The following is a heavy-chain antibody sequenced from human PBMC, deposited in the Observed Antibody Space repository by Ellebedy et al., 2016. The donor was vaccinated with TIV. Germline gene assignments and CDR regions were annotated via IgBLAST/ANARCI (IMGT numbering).Heavy chain of an antibody. CDR2: IIPILGIA. CDR1: GGTFSSYA. D-gene: IGHD1-26*01. J-gene: IGHJ4*02. Sequence: ASVKVSCKASGGTFSSYAISWVRQAPGQGLEWMGGIIPILGIANYAQKFQGRVTITADKSTSTAYMELSSLRSEDTAVYYCARDGPSSGSYYYWGQGTLVTVSS. CDR3: ARDGPSSGSYYY. V-gene: IGHV1-69*10.